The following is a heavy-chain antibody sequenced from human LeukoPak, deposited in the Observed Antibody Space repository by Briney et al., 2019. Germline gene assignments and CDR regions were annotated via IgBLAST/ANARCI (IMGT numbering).Heavy chain of an antibody. Sequence: PRASVKVSCKASGGTFSSYAISWVRQAPGQGLEWMGGIIPIFGTANYAQKFQGRVTITTDESTSTAYMELRSLRSEDTAVYYCARGNDFWSGYYSYYYYMDVWGKGTTVTVSS. V-gene: IGHV1-69*05. CDR3: ARGNDFWSGYYSYYYYMDV. D-gene: IGHD3-3*01. J-gene: IGHJ6*03. CDR2: IIPIFGTA. CDR1: GGTFSSYA.